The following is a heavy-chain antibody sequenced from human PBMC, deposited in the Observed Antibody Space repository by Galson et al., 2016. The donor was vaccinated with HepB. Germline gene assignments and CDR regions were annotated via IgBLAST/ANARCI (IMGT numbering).Heavy chain of an antibody. V-gene: IGHV3-30*18. J-gene: IGHJ2*01. CDR3: AKVFRQYSYGYSGWYFDL. D-gene: IGHD5-18*01. CDR2: ISPDGNII. Sequence: SLRLSCAASGFGFSTYGMHWVRQAPGKGLEWVAVISPDGNIIHSADSVKGRFTISRDNSKTTLFLQMNSLRIDDTAVYYCAKVFRQYSYGYSGWYFDLWGRGTLVTVSS. CDR1: GFGFSTYG.